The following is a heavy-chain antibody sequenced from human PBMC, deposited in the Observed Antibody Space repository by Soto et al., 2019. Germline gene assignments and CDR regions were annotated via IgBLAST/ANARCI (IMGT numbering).Heavy chain of an antibody. CDR1: GFTFSSYA. D-gene: IGHD3-3*01. Sequence: EVQLLESGGGLVQPGGSLRLSCAASGFTFSSYAMTWVRQAPGKGLEWVSAISGSGAGTYYADSMKGRFTISRHTSKNTLYLQMNSLRTEDTAVYYCARGEGLRFLDGGSDFWVQGTLVTVSS. J-gene: IGHJ4*02. CDR3: ARGEGLRFLDGGSDF. V-gene: IGHV3-23*01. CDR2: ISGSGAGT.